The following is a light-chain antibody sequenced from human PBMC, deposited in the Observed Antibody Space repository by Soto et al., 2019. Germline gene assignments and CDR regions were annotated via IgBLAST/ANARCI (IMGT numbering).Light chain of an antibody. CDR1: QSVSSSY. V-gene: IGKV3-20*01. CDR3: QQYGSSLFT. J-gene: IGKJ3*01. CDR2: GAS. Sequence: EIVLTQSPGTLSLSPGERANLSCRASQSVSSSYLAWYQQKPGQAPRLLIYGASSSATGIPDRFSGSGSGTDFTLTISRLEPEDFAVYYCQQYGSSLFTFGPGTKVDIK.